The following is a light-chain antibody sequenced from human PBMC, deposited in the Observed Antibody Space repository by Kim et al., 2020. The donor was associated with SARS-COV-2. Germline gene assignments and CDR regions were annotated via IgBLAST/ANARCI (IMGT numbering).Light chain of an antibody. CDR2: EVS. V-gene: IGLV2-18*02. CDR1: SSDVGSYNR. CDR3: SSYTSSSTYV. Sequence: GQSFTISCTGTSSDVGSYNRVSWYQQPPGTAPKLMIYEVSHRPSGVPDRFSGSKSGNTASLTISGLQAEDEADYYCSSYTSSSTYVFGTGTKVTVL. J-gene: IGLJ1*01.